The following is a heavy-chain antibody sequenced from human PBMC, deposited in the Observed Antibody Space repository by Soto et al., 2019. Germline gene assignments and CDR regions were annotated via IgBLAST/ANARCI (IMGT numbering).Heavy chain of an antibody. Sequence: QVQLVQSGAEVKKPGASVKVSCKASGYTFTSYGISWVRQAPGQGLEWMGWISAYNGNTNYAQKLQGRVTMTNDTYTSTVYMEQSSLTSVDTAVYYSARDRGYTRDYWGQGTLVTVSS. CDR2: ISAYNGNT. V-gene: IGHV1-18*01. CDR3: ARDRGYTRDY. D-gene: IGHD3-16*02. J-gene: IGHJ4*02. CDR1: GYTFTSYG.